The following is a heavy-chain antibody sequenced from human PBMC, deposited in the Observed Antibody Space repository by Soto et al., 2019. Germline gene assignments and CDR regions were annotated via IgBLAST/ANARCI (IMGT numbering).Heavy chain of an antibody. D-gene: IGHD3-10*01. Sequence: GGSLRLSCAASGFTVSSNYMSWVRQAPGKGLEWVSVIYSGGSTYYADSVKGRFTISRHNSKNTLYLQMNSLRAEDTAVYYCARVGAYYGSGTHEYDWFDPWGQGTLVTVSS. V-gene: IGHV3-53*04. J-gene: IGHJ5*02. CDR1: GFTVSSNY. CDR3: ARVGAYYGSGTHEYDWFDP. CDR2: IYSGGST.